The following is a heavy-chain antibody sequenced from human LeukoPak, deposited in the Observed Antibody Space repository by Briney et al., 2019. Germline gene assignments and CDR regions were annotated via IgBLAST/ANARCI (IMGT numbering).Heavy chain of an antibody. J-gene: IGHJ4*02. D-gene: IGHD6-19*01. CDR2: TYYRSKWYN. V-gene: IGHV6-1*01. CDR3: ARDGASGWYFAY. Sequence: SQTLSLTCAISGDSVSINSAAWNWIRQSPARGLELLGRTYYRSKWYNDYAVSVKSRITINPDTSKNQYSLQLNSVTPEDTAVYYCARDGASGWYFAYWGQGTLVTVSS. CDR1: GDSVSINSAA.